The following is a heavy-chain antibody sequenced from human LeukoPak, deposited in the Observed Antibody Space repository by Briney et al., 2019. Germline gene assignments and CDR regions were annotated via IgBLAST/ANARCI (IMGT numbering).Heavy chain of an antibody. V-gene: IGHV3-72*01. D-gene: IGHD1-7*01. J-gene: IGHJ3*02. CDR2: SRNKANRHTT. Sequence: GGSLRLSCAVSGFTLSDHYMDWVRQAPGKGLEWVGRSRNKANRHTTEYAASLKDRFSISRDDSKNSLYLQMDNLKTEDTAVYYCTRYELATDAFDIWGQGTIVTASS. CDR1: GFTLSDHY. CDR3: TRYELATDAFDI.